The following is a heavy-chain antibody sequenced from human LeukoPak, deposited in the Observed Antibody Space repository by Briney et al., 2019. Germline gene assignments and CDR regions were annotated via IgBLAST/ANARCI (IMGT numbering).Heavy chain of an antibody. CDR1: GFTLSSYG. CDR3: AKADRGYCTTTSCSFDY. CDR2: IRYDGSYK. V-gene: IGHV3-30*02. Sequence: GGSLRLSCAASGFTLSSYGMHWVRQAPGKGLEWVAFIRYDGSYKYYADSVKGRFTISRDNSNLTLCLQMISLRPEDTAVYYCAKADRGYCTTTSCSFDYWGQGTLVTVSS. J-gene: IGHJ4*02. D-gene: IGHD2-2*01.